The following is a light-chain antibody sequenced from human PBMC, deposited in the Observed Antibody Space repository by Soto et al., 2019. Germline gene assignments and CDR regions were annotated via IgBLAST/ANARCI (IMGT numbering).Light chain of an antibody. V-gene: IGKV3-20*01. CDR3: QQYGNSPQT. CDR2: GAS. CDR1: QSVSSSY. Sequence: EIVLTQSPGTLSLSPGERATLSCRASQSVSSSYLAWYQQRPGQAPRLLIYGASTRATGIPDRFSGSRSGTDFTLTISRLEPEDSAVYCCQQYGNSPQTFGQGTKVEIK. J-gene: IGKJ1*01.